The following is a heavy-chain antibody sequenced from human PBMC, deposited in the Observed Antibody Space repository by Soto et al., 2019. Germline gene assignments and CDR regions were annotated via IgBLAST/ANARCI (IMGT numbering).Heavy chain of an antibody. Sequence: QVQLQESGPGLVKPSETLSLTCTVSGGSISSYYWSWVRQPPGKGLEWIGYIYYSGSTNYNPSLKSRVTISVDTSKNQFSLKLSSVTAADTAVYYCARSVGNYYDSSGPIYYGMDVWGQGTTVTVSS. CDR2: IYYSGST. J-gene: IGHJ6*02. D-gene: IGHD3-22*01. CDR1: GGSISSYY. CDR3: ARSVGNYYDSSGPIYYGMDV. V-gene: IGHV4-59*01.